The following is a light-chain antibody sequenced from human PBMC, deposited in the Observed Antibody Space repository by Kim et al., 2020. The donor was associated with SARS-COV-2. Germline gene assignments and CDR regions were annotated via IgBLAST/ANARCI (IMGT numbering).Light chain of an antibody. CDR1: SANIRSNN. CDR2: KKS. Sequence: GQRVTISCSGISANIRSNNLFWYQHLPGRAPKLLLYKKSQRPSGVSDRFSGSRSGTSASLAISGLRSEDEADYHCVAWDDGLSVWMFGGGTQLTVL. J-gene: IGLJ3*02. V-gene: IGLV1-47*01. CDR3: VAWDDGLSVWM.